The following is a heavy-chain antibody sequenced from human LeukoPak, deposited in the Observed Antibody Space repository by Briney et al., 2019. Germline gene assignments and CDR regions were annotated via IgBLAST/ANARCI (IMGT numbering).Heavy chain of an antibody. CDR3: AKDLSASWRYFDY. CDR2: ISYDGSTY. V-gene: IGHV3-30-3*01. CDR1: GFTFSSYA. J-gene: IGHJ4*02. Sequence: GGSLRLSCAASGFTFSSYAMYWVRQAPGKGLEWVAVISYDGSTYYYADSVKGRFTISRDDSKNTLYLQMNSLRAEDTAIYYCAKDLSASWRYFDYWGQGTLVTVSS.